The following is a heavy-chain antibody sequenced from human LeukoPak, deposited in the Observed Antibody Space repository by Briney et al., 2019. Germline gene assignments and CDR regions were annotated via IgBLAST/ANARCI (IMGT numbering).Heavy chain of an antibody. CDR1: GGSISNGDYY. Sequence: PSETLSLTCTVSGGSISNGDYYWSWIRQPPGKGLEWIGYIYYSGSTYYNPSLKSRVTISVDTSKNQFSMKLSSVTAADTAVYYCARESYYYGSGSYYNDYWGQGTLVTVSS. V-gene: IGHV4-30-4*01. J-gene: IGHJ4*02. D-gene: IGHD3-10*01. CDR3: ARESYYYGSGSYYNDY. CDR2: IYYSGST.